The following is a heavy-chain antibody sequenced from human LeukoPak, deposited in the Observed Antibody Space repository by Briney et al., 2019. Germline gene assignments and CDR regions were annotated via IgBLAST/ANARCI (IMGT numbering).Heavy chain of an antibody. CDR1: GFTFTSSA. V-gene: IGHV1-58*02. J-gene: IGHJ4*02. CDR2: IVVGSGNT. D-gene: IGHD1-26*01. Sequence: GASVKASCKASGFTFTSSAMQWVRQARGQRLEWIGWIVVGSGNTNYAQKFQERVTITRDMSTSTAYMELSSLRSEDTAVYYCAADSIGGSFYRQDYWGQGTLVTVSS. CDR3: AADSIGGSFYRQDY.